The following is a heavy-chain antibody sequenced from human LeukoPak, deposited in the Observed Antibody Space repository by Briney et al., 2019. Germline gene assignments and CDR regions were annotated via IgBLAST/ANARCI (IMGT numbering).Heavy chain of an antibody. J-gene: IGHJ4*02. CDR2: ISSTSKSI. CDR3: ARDSARSY. D-gene: IGHD1-26*01. V-gene: IGHV3-21*01. CDR1: GFSFTSYT. Sequence: GGSLRLSCAASGFSFTSYTINWVRQPPGRGLEWVSSISSTSKSIHYADSLKGRFTVSRDNAKNSLYLQMNNLRAEDTAVYYCARDSARSYWGQGTLVTVSS.